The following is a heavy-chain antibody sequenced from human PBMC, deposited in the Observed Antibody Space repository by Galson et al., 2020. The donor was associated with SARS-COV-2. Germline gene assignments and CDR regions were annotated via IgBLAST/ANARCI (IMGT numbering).Heavy chain of an antibody. V-gene: IGHV1-3*01. J-gene: IGHJ5*02. CDR2: INAGNGNT. CDR3: ARGRCSSTSCYIVRGDWFDP. D-gene: IGHD2-2*02. Sequence: ASVKVSCKASGYTFTSYAMHWVRQAPGQSLEWMGWINAGNGNTKYSQKFQGRVTITRDTSASTAYMGLSSLRSEDTAVYYCARGRCSSTSCYIVRGDWFDPWGQGTLVTVSS. CDR1: GYTFTSYA.